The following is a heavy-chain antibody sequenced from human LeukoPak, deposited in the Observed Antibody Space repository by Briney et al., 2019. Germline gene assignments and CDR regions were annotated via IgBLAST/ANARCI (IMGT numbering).Heavy chain of an antibody. J-gene: IGHJ4*02. CDR3: ARDLGCSGGSCYDGDY. Sequence: SETLSLTCAASGGSISSSNWWSWVRQPPGKGLEWIGEIYHSGSTNHNPSLKSRVTISVDKSKNQFSLKLSSVTAADTAVYYCARDLGCSGGSCYDGDYWGQGTLVTVSS. V-gene: IGHV4-4*02. CDR2: IYHSGST. D-gene: IGHD2-15*01. CDR1: GGSISSSNW.